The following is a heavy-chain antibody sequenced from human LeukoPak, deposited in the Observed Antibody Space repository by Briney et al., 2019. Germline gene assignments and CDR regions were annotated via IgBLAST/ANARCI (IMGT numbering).Heavy chain of an antibody. J-gene: IGHJ4*02. V-gene: IGHV4-39*01. D-gene: IGHD6-19*01. Sequence: PSETLSLTCTVSGGSISSSRYYWGWIRQPPGKGLEWIGSIYHSGSTYYNPSLMSRVTISVDTSKNQFSLKLSSVTAADTAVYYCARRIAVQFDYWGQGTLVTVSS. CDR3: ARRIAVQFDY. CDR2: IYHSGST. CDR1: GGSISSSRYY.